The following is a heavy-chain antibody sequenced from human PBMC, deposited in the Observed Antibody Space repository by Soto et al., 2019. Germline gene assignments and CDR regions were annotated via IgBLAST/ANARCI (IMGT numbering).Heavy chain of an antibody. J-gene: IGHJ4*02. V-gene: IGHV1-18*01. CDR1: GYTFTSYG. CDR2: ISAHNGNT. D-gene: IGHD1-1*01. CDR3: ARWRYGDY. Sequence: QVHLVQSGAEVKKPGASVKVSCKGSGYTFTSYGITWVRQAPGQGLEWVGWISAHNGNTDYAQKLQGRVTVTRDTSTSTAYMELRRLRSDETAVYYCARWRYGDYGGQGALVTVSS.